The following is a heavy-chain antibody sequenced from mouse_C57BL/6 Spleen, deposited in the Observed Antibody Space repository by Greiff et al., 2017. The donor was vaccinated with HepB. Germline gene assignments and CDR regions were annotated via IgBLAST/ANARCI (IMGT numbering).Heavy chain of an antibody. Sequence: EVKLEESGGDLVKPGGSLKLSCAASGFTFSSYGMSWVRQTPDKRLEWVATISSGGSYTYYPDSVKGRFTISRDNAKNTLYLQMSSLKSEDTAMYYCARRKLEGYYFDYWGQGTTLTVSS. J-gene: IGHJ2*01. CDR2: ISSGGSYT. CDR3: ARRKLEGYYFDY. V-gene: IGHV5-6*02. CDR1: GFTFSSYG. D-gene: IGHD3-3*01.